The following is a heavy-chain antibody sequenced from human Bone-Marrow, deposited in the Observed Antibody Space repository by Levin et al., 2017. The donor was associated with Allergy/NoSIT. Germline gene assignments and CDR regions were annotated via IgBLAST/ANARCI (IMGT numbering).Heavy chain of an antibody. V-gene: IGHV3-23*01. CDR3: AGYDTSAYHSPFDY. CDR1: VFIFRNYA. D-gene: IGHD3-22*01. J-gene: IGHJ4*02. CDR2: ISGSGGNT. Sequence: GESLKISCAASVFIFRNYAMNWVRQAPGKGLEWVSQISGSGGNTHYADSVKGRFTFSRDNSKNTLYLQMNSLRVEDTAVYYCAGYDTSAYHSPFDYWGQGTLVTVSS.